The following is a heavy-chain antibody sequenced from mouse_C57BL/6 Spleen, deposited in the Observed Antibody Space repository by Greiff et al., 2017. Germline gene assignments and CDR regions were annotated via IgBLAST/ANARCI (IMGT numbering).Heavy chain of an antibody. D-gene: IGHD1-1*01. V-gene: IGHV1-80*01. J-gene: IGHJ1*03. CDR3: ARTTTVVAHWYFDV. CDR2: IYPGDGDT. Sequence: VQRVESGAELVKPGASVKISCKASGYAFSSYWMNWVKQRPGKGLEWIGQIYPGDGDTNYNGKFKGKATLTADKSSSTAYMQLSSLTSEDSAVYFCARTTTVVAHWYFDVWGTGTTVTVSS. CDR1: GYAFSSYW.